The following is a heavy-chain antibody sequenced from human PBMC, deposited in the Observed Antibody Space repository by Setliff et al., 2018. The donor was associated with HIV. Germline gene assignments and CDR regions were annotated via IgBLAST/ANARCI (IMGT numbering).Heavy chain of an antibody. D-gene: IGHD4-17*01. V-gene: IGHV4-59*08. Sequence: SEPLSLTCTVSGGSISSYYWSWIRQPPGKGLEWIGYIFYSGSTNYNPSLKSRVTISVDTSKNQFSLRLSSVTAADTAVYYCARVVPEVVYGAYWFDPWGQGTLVTVSS. CDR3: ARVVPEVVYGAYWFDP. CDR2: IFYSGST. J-gene: IGHJ5*02. CDR1: GGSISSYY.